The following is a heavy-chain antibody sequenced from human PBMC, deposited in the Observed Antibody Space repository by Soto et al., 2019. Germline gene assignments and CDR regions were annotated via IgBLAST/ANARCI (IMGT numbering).Heavy chain of an antibody. Sequence: QVQLVQSGAEVKKPGSSVKVSCKASGGTFSSYTISWVRQAPGQGLAWMGRIIPILGIANYAQKFQGRVTITADKSTSTAYMELSSLRSEDTAVYYCAAGWFRYFQHWGQGTLVTVSS. CDR1: GGTFSSYT. CDR3: AAGWFRYFQH. CDR2: IIPILGIA. D-gene: IGHD2-15*01. V-gene: IGHV1-69*02. J-gene: IGHJ1*01.